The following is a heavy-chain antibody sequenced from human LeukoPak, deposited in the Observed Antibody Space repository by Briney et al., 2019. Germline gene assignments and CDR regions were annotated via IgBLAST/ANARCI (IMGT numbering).Heavy chain of an antibody. CDR2: INHSGST. J-gene: IGHJ6*02. Sequence: PSETLSLTCAVYGGSFSGYYWSWIRQPPGKGLEWIGEINHSGSTNYNPSLKSRVTISVDTSKNQFFLKLSSVTAADTAVYYCARGRIQYYYDSSGYYYRPWDYYGMDVWGQGTTVTVSS. D-gene: IGHD3-22*01. V-gene: IGHV4-34*01. CDR3: ARGRIQYYYDSSGYYYRPWDYYGMDV. CDR1: GGSFSGYY.